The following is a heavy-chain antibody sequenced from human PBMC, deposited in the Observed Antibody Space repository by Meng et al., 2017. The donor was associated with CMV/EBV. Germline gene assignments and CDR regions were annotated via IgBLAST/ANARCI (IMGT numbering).Heavy chain of an antibody. CDR1: GFTFSSYS. D-gene: IGHD3-3*01. J-gene: IGHJ6*02. CDR3: ARDDYDFWSGYYYGYYYYYGMDV. Sequence: GESLKISCAASGFTFSSYSMNWVRQAPGKGLEWVSYISSSSSTIYYADSVKGRFTISRDNDKNSLYLQMNSLRAEDTAVYYCARDDYDFWSGYYYGYYYYYGMDVWGQGTTVTVSS. CDR2: ISSSSSTI. V-gene: IGHV3-48*04.